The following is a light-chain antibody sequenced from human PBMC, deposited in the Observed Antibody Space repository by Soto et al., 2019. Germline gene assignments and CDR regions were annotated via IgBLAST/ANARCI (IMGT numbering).Light chain of an antibody. CDR3: QQRSNWLT. J-gene: IGKJ4*01. CDR1: QSISDN. Sequence: DIVMTQSPAILSVSLGERATLSCLASQSISDNLAWYQQRSGQAPRLLIYGASTRATGVPARFSGSGSGTEFTLTISSLQSDDFAVYYCQQRSNWLTFGGGTKVEIK. CDR2: GAS. V-gene: IGKV3-15*01.